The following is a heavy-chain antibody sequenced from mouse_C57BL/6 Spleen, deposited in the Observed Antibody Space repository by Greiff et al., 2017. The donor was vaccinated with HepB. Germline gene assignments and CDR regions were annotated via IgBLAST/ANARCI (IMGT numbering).Heavy chain of an antibody. D-gene: IGHD1-1*02. CDR3: ARGSYPYWYFDV. CDR2: IYPGSGST. J-gene: IGHJ1*03. CDR1: GYTFTSYW. V-gene: IGHV1-55*01. Sequence: VQLQQPGAELVKPGASVKMSCKASGYTFTSYWITWVKQRPGQVLEWIGDIYPGSGSTNYNEKFKSKATLTVDTSSSTAYMQLSSLTSEDSAVYYCARGSYPYWYFDVWGTGTTVTVSS.